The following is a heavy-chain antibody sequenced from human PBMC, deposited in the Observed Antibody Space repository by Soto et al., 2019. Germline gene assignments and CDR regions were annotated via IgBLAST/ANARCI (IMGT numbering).Heavy chain of an antibody. CDR1: GFTFSQDA. D-gene: IGHD6-6*01. Sequence: GGSLRLSCAASGFTFSQDALNWVRQAPGKGLEWVAVILYDGTIEHYADSVKGRFTVSRDNSKNTVYLQMDSLTTEDTGVYYCAREASVAALNWFDPWGQGTLVTVSS. CDR3: AREASVAALNWFDP. J-gene: IGHJ5*02. CDR2: ILYDGTIE. V-gene: IGHV3-30-3*01.